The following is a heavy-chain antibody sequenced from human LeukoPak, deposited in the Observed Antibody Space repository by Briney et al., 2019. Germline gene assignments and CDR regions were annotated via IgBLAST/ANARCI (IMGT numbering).Heavy chain of an antibody. J-gene: IGHJ5*02. D-gene: IGHD1-1*01. CDR3: ARGFLQPSGYKCFDP. Sequence: ASETLSLTCTVSGGSISSYYWSWIRQPAGKGLEWIGRIYTSGSTNYNPSLKSRVTMSVDTSKNQFSLKLSSVTAADTAVYYCARGFLQPSGYKCFDPWGQGTLVTVSS. V-gene: IGHV4-4*07. CDR2: IYTSGST. CDR1: GGSISSYY.